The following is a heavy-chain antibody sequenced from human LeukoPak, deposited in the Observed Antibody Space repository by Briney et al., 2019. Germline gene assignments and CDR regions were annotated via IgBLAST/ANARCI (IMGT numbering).Heavy chain of an antibody. V-gene: IGHV3-13*03. CDR2: IGTAGDT. J-gene: IGHJ6*03. CDR3: TRTPTKRLEYYYFNYLDV. Sequence: GGSLRLSCAACGFTFSSYDMHWVRQATGKDLEWVSAIGTAGDTYYPGSVKRQFTISRENAKNSLYLQMNSLRAGAMAVYYCTRTPTKRLEYYYFNYLDVWGKPATVTVSS. CDR1: GFTFSSYD. D-gene: IGHD1-1*01.